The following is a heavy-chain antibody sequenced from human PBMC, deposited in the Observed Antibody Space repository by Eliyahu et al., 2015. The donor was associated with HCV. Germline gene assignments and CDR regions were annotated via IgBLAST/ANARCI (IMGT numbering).Heavy chain of an antibody. Sequence: QITLKESGPTLVKPTQTLTLTCTFSGFSXSTXGVGVGWIRQPPGKALEWLALIYWDDDXRYSPSLKSRLTITKDTSKNQVVLTMTNMDPVDTATYYCAHRLDDYGDNPGAFDIWGQGTMVTVSS. CDR2: IYWDDDX. CDR1: GFSXSTXGVG. J-gene: IGHJ3*02. V-gene: IGHV2-5*02. D-gene: IGHD4-17*01. CDR3: AHRLDDYGDNPGAFDI.